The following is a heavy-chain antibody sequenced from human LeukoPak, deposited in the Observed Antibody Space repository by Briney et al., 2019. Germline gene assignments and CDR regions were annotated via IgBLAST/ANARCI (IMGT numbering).Heavy chain of an antibody. CDR3: LSEPSTSNFNALDF. J-gene: IGHJ3*01. CDR2: IGTGGSRI. CDR1: EFTLSEYE. D-gene: IGHD4-11*01. Sequence: GGTLRLSCVGSEFTLSEYEMNTVRQAPGQGLEWFSKIGTGGSRITYAASVEGRFTTFRDNAKNSLYPQMNYLIGEPTAPYFCLSEPSTSNFNALDFWGGGKMVTVSP. V-gene: IGHV3-48*03.